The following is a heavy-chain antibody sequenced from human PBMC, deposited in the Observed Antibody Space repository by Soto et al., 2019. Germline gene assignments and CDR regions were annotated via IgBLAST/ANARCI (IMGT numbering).Heavy chain of an antibody. CDR1: GFTFSSYG. CDR2: ISYDGRNK. J-gene: IGHJ4*02. Sequence: GGSLRLSCAASGFTFSSYGMHWVRQAPGKGLEWVAVISYDGRNKNYADSVKGRFTISRDNSKNTLYLKMNSLRAEDTAVYYCAKAFSTGTTVVVPYYFDYWGQGTLVTVSS. D-gene: IGHD1-7*01. CDR3: AKAFSTGTTVVVPYYFDY. V-gene: IGHV3-30*18.